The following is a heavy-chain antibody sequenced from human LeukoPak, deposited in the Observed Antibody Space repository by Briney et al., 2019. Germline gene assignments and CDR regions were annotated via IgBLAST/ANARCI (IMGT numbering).Heavy chain of an antibody. CDR3: ARGRSGGWLQLRAFDI. J-gene: IGHJ3*02. D-gene: IGHD5-12*01. CDR1: GGSLSGYY. CDR2: INHSGST. V-gene: IGHV4-34*01. Sequence: SETLSLTCAVYGGSLSGYYWSWIRQPPGKGLEWIGEINHSGSTNYNPSLKSRVTISVDTSKNQFSLKLSSVTAADTAVYYCARGRSGGWLQLRAFDIWGQGTMVTVSS.